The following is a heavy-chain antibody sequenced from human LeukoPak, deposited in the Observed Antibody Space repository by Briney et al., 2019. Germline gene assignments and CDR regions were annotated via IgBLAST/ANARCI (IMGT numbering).Heavy chain of an antibody. CDR2: ISPNSETK. V-gene: IGHV3-11*01. Sequence: PGGSLRLSCTASGFTFTDYYMNWIRQAPGKGLEWISYISPNSETKYYADSVKGRFTISRDNAKNSLYLQMNSLTAEDTAVYFCARKERDSSAFDYWGQGTLVTVSS. CDR3: ARKERDSSAFDY. CDR1: GFTFTDYY. D-gene: IGHD6-25*01. J-gene: IGHJ4*02.